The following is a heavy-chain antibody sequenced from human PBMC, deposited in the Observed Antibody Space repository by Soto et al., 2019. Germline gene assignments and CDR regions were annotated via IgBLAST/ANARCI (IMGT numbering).Heavy chain of an antibody. V-gene: IGHV3-33*01. CDR3: ARADYYDSKEYYYGMDV. J-gene: IGHJ6*02. CDR2: IWYDGSNK. CDR1: GFTFSSYG. D-gene: IGHD3-22*01. Sequence: QVQLVESGGGVVQPGRSLRLSCAASGFTFSSYGMHWFRQALGKGLEWVAVIWYDGSNKYYADSVKGRFTISRDNSKNTLYLQKNSLRAEDTAVYYCARADYYDSKEYYYGMDVWGQGTTVTVSS.